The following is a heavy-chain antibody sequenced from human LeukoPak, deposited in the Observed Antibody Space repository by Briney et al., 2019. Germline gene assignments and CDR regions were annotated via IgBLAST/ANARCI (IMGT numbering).Heavy chain of an antibody. CDR3: ARGGPSSSWPYYYYYGMDV. CDR2: INHSGST. V-gene: IGHV4-34*01. CDR1: GGSFSGYY. Sequence: PSXXLSLTCXVYGGSFSGYYXSWIRQPPGKGLEWXGEINHSGSTNYNPSLKSRVTISVDTSKNQFSLKLSSVTAADTAVYYCARGGPSSSWPYYYYYGMDVWGQGTTVTVSS. J-gene: IGHJ6*02. D-gene: IGHD6-13*01.